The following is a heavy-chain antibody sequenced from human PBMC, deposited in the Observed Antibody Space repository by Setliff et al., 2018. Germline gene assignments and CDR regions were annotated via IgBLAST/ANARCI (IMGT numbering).Heavy chain of an antibody. CDR1: GFAIRSYW. D-gene: IGHD3-16*01. Sequence: PGGSLRLSCEASGFAIRSYWMHWVRQAPGEGLVWVSRIGFDGSSPSYADSVKGRFTVSRDNAKNTVHLQMNSLRAEDTAVYYCARDLRGILSLHGSDYWGQGTVVTVSS. J-gene: IGHJ4*02. CDR2: IGFDGSSP. V-gene: IGHV3-74*01. CDR3: ARDLRGILSLHGSDY.